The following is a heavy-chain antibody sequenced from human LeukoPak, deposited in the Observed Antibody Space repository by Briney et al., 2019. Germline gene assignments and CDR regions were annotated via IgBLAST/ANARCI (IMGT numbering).Heavy chain of an antibody. CDR1: GGTFSSYA. J-gene: IGHJ4*02. CDR2: IIPIFGTA. V-gene: IGHV1-69*05. Sequence: ASVKVSCKASGGTFSSYAISWVRQAPGQGLEWMGGIIPIFGTANYAQKFQGRVTITTDECTSTAYMELSSLRSEDTAVYYCARDQDSYGFDYWGQGTLVTVSS. CDR3: ARDQDSYGFDY. D-gene: IGHD5-18*01.